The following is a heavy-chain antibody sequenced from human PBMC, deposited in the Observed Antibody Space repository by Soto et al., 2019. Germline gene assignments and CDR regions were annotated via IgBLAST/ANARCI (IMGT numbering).Heavy chain of an antibody. CDR1: GFTVSSNY. J-gene: IGHJ4*02. D-gene: IGHD6-6*01. V-gene: IGHV3-66*01. CDR2: IYSGGST. CDR3: ARELGRGSSLHSFDY. Sequence: EVQLVESGGGLVQPGGSLRLSCAASGFTVSSNYMSWVRQAPGKGLEWVSVIYSGGSTYYADSVKGRFTISRDNSKNTLYLQMNSLRAEDTAVYYCARELGRGSSLHSFDYWGQGTLVTVSS.